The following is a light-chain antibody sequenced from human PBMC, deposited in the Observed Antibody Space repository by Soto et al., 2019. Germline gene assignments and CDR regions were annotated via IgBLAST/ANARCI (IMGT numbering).Light chain of an antibody. J-gene: IGKJ1*01. CDR2: DAS. CDR3: HQPNNWAWT. V-gene: IGKV3-11*01. CDR1: QSVSNF. Sequence: EIVLTQSPATLSLSPGERATLSCRASQSVSNFLAWYQQKPGQAPRLLISDASNRATGIPGRFSGSGSGTDFSLTISSLAPEAFSVDSCHQPNNWAWTFGKGTKVEI.